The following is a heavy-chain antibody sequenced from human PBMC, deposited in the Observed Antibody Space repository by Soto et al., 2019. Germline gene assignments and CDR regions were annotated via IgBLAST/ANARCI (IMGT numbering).Heavy chain of an antibody. D-gene: IGHD5-12*01. J-gene: IGHJ4*02. Sequence: EVQLVESGGGLVQPGGSLRLSCADSGFIVNNYWMSWVRQAPGKGLEWVANIKPDGSEKNYVDSVKGRFTISRDNAKNSLDLQMNSLTAEYTAVYYCASVAIWGQGTLVTVSS. CDR2: IKPDGSEK. CDR1: GFIVNNYW. CDR3: ASVAI. V-gene: IGHV3-7*01.